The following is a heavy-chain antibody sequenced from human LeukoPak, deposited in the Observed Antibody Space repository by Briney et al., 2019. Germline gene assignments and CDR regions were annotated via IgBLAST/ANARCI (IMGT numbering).Heavy chain of an antibody. CDR1: GGSFSGYY. CDR3: ARPMVPQGAGAFDI. D-gene: IGHD6-19*01. CDR2: INHSGST. V-gene: IGHV4-34*01. J-gene: IGHJ3*02. Sequence: SETLSLTCAVYGGSFSGYYWSWIRQPPGKGLEWIVEINHSGSTNYNPSLKSRVTISVDTSKNQFSLKLSSVTAADTAVYYCARPMVPQGAGAFDIWGQGTMVTVSS.